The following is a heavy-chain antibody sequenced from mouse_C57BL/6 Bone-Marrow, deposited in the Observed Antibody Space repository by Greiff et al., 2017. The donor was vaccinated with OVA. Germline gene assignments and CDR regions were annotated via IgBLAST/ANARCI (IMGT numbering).Heavy chain of an antibody. V-gene: IGHV1-4*01. Sequence: VQLQQSGAELARPGASVKMSCKASGYTFTSYTIHWVKQRPGQGLEWIGYIDPTNDYTNYNQKFKGKATLTADKSSSTAYMQLSSLTSEDSADYYCTRGYDFDYWGQGTTLTVSS. CDR2: IDPTNDYT. J-gene: IGHJ2*01. CDR3: TRGYDFDY. CDR1: GYTFTSYT.